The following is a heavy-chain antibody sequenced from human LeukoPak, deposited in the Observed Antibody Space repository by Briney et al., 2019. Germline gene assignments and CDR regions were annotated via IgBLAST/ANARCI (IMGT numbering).Heavy chain of an antibody. CDR1: GFTFSGYS. Sequence: GGSLRLSCTTSGFTFSGYSIHWVRQAPGKGLEWVSVISNDGNIKYYADSVRGRFTISRDNAANTVYFQVNSLRIEDTAVYYCARERAVNGWTSAHFDNWGQGTLVTVSS. V-gene: IGHV3-30*14. CDR2: ISNDGNIK. J-gene: IGHJ4*02. CDR3: ARERAVNGWTSAHFDN. D-gene: IGHD6-19*01.